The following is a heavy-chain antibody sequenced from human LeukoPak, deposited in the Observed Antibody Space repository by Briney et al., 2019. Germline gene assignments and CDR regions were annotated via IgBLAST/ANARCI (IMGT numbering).Heavy chain of an antibody. CDR3: ARDWEEYCSGGSCYYPLKYYYYMDV. Sequence: SETLSLTCTVSGGSISSYYWSWIRQPAGKGLEWIGRIYTSGSTNYNPSLKSRVTMSVDTSKNQFSLKLSSVTAADTAVYYCARDWEEYCSGGSCYYPLKYYYYMDVWGKGTTVTVSS. CDR1: GGSISSYY. D-gene: IGHD2-15*01. V-gene: IGHV4-4*07. CDR2: IYTSGST. J-gene: IGHJ6*03.